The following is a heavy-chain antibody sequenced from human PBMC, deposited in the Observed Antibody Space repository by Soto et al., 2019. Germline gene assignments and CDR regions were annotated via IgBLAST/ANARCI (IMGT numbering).Heavy chain of an antibody. Sequence: ASVKVSCKASGYTFTSYGISWVLQAPGQGLEWMGWISAYNGNTNYAQKLQGRVTMTTDTSTSTAYMELRSLRSDDTAVYYCARDAAGRGWFDPWGQGTLVTVSS. V-gene: IGHV1-18*01. CDR2: ISAYNGNT. CDR1: GYTFTSYG. J-gene: IGHJ5*02. CDR3: ARDAAGRGWFDP. D-gene: IGHD6-13*01.